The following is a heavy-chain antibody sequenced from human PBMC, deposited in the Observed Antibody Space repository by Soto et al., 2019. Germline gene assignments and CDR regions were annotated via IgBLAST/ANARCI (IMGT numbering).Heavy chain of an antibody. CDR1: GYSFTSYW. V-gene: IGHV5-51*01. CDR2: VYPGDSDT. D-gene: IGHD6-6*01. CDR3: ARPSYSSSRYYGMDV. Sequence: PGESLKISCKGSGYSFTSYWIGWVRQMPGKGLEWMGIVYPGDSDTRYSPSFEGQVTISADKSITTAYLQWSSLKASDTAMYYCARPSYSSSRYYGMDVWGQGSTVTV. J-gene: IGHJ6*02.